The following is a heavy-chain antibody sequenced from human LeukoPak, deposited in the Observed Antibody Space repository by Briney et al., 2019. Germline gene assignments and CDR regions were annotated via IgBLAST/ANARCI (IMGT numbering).Heavy chain of an antibody. D-gene: IGHD4-23*01. V-gene: IGHV3-9*01. CDR3: ARDQDTGVTPGVY. CDR2: ISWNSGSI. CDR1: GFTFDDYA. J-gene: IGHJ4*02. Sequence: LSGGSLRLSCAASGFTFDDYAMHWVRQAPGKGLEWVSGISWNSGSIGYADSVKGRFTISRDNAKNSLYLQMNSLRSEDTAVYYCARDQDTGVTPGVYWGQGTLVTVSS.